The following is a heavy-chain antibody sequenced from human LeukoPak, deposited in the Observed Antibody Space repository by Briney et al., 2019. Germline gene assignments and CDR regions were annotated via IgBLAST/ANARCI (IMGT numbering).Heavy chain of an antibody. CDR3: AKGRYYFDY. CDR1: GFTFSSYA. Sequence: GGSLRLSCAASGFTFSSYAMSWVRQAPGKGLEWVSAISGGGGGTYYADSVKGRFTISRDNSKNTLYLQMNSLRAEVTAVYYCAKGRYYFDYWGQGTLVTVSS. J-gene: IGHJ4*02. V-gene: IGHV3-23*01. D-gene: IGHD3-16*01. CDR2: ISGGGGGT.